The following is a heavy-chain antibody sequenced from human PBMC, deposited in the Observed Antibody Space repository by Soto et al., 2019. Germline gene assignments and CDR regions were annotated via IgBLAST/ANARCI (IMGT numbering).Heavy chain of an antibody. J-gene: IGHJ3*02. CDR1: GYPVTAYY. CDR2: INPATGAA. CDR3: ARGGGVGVAGSAAFDM. V-gene: IGHV1-2*02. D-gene: IGHD3-3*01. Sequence: QLHLVQSGAVVKKPGASVTVSCSASGYPVTAYYIHWVRQAPGRGLEWMGGINPATGAAKNTQTFQGRVTMTRGTSRSTIFMELGGRTSEDTAVFYGARGGGVGVAGSAAFDMWGQGTLVTVSS.